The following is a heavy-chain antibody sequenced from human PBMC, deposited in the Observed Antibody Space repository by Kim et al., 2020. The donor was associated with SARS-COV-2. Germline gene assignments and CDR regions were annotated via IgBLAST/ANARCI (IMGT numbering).Heavy chain of an antibody. CDR1: GFTFSSYA. V-gene: IGHV3-30*04. CDR3: VTGTFDY. CDR2: ISYDGSNK. Sequence: GGSLRLSCAASGFTFSSYAMHWVRQAPGKGLEWVAVISYDGSNKYYADSVKGRFTISRDNSKNTLYLQMNSLRAEDTAVYYCVTGTFDYWGQGTLVTVSS. D-gene: IGHD6-13*01. J-gene: IGHJ4*02.